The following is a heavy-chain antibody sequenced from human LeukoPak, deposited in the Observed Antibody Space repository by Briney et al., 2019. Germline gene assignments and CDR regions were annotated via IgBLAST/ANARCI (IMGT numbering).Heavy chain of an antibody. Sequence: ASVKVSCKASGGTVSSYAISWVRLAPGQGLEWMGWISAYNGNTNYAQKLQGRVTMTTDTSTATAYMELRSLRSDDTAVYYCARGGNYFRFDPWGQGTLVTVSS. J-gene: IGHJ5*02. D-gene: IGHD1-26*01. CDR2: ISAYNGNT. CDR1: GGTVSSYA. V-gene: IGHV1-18*01. CDR3: ARGGNYFRFDP.